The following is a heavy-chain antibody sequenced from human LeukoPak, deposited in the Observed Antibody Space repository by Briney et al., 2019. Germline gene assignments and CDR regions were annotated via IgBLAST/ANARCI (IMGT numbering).Heavy chain of an antibody. CDR2: MNPSGGST. D-gene: IGHD3-22*01. J-gene: IGHJ4*02. CDR1: GYTFTSYY. V-gene: IGHV1-46*01. CDR3: ARGPGPADDGGGYCFDY. Sequence: ASVKVSCKASGYTFTSYYLYWVRQAPGQGREWMGVMNPSGGSTTYAQKFQGRVTMTRDTSTSTVYMELRSLRSEDTAVYYCARGPGPADDGGGYCFDYWGQGTLVTVSS.